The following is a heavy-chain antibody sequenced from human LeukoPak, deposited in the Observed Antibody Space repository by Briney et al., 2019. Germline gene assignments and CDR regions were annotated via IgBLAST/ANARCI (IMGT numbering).Heavy chain of an antibody. J-gene: IGHJ4*02. CDR1: GFTVSSNY. D-gene: IGHD1-26*01. Sequence: PGGSLRLSCAASGFTVSSNYMSWVRQAPGEGLEWVSVIYTGGSTYFTDSVNGRFTISRDYSKNTLYLEMNSLRVEDTAVYYCARVSRMLGTSTLDNWGQGTLVTVSS. CDR3: ARVSRMLGTSTLDN. V-gene: IGHV3-66*01. CDR2: IYTGGST.